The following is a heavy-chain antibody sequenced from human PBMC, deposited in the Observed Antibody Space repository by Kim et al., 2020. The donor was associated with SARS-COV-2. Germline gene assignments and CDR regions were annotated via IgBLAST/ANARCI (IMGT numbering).Heavy chain of an antibody. Sequence: ASLKVSCKASGYTFTSYGISWVRQAPGQGLERIGWISAYNGNTNYAQKLQGRVTMTTDTSTSTAYMELRSLRSDDTAVYYCARVAYCSSTSCYGYYYYGMDVWGEGTTVTVSS. V-gene: IGHV1-18*01. CDR3: ARVAYCSSTSCYGYYYYGMDV. J-gene: IGHJ6*04. CDR2: ISAYNGNT. CDR1: GYTFTSYG. D-gene: IGHD2-2*01.